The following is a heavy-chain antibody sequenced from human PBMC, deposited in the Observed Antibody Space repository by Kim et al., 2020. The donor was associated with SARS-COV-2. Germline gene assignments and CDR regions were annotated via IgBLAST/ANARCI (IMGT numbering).Heavy chain of an antibody. CDR3: ARVAVGASSWYYFDS. CDR2: ISSSGSYT. J-gene: IGHJ4*01. Sequence: GGSLRLSCAASGINFSDYYMSWIRQAPGKGLEWVSYISSSGSYTKYADFQKGRFTIFRDNAENSLYLEMNSLRAEDTAVYYCARVAVGASSWYYFDSLG. CDR1: GINFSDYY. V-gene: IGHV3-11*05. D-gene: IGHD6-13*01.